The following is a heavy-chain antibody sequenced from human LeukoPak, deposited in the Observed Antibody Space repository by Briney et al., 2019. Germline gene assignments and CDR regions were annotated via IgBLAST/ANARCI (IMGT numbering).Heavy chain of an antibody. CDR1: GYSFTGYW. J-gene: IGHJ4*02. D-gene: IGHD3-3*02. Sequence: GESLQISCKASGYSFTGYWIAWVRQKPGKGLEWVGIIYPGDSDTRYGPSFQGQVTISADKSINTAYLQWSSLKASDTAIYYCARGLAFFDLDYWGQGTLVTVSS. V-gene: IGHV5-51*01. CDR2: IYPGDSDT. CDR3: ARGLAFFDLDY.